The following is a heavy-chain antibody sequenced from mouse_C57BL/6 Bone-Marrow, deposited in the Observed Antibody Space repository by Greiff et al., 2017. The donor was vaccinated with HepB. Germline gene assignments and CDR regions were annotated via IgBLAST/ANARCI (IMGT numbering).Heavy chain of an antibody. CDR3: ARRTHGSSYYYAMDY. V-gene: IGHV1-80*01. D-gene: IGHD1-1*01. CDR2: IYPGDGDT. CDR1: GYAFSSYW. J-gene: IGHJ4*01. Sequence: VQLQQSGAELVKPGASVKISCKASGYAFSSYWMNWVKQRPGKGLEWIGQIYPGDGDTNYNGKFKGKATLTADKSSSTAYMQLSSLTSEDSAVYFCARRTHGSSYYYAMDYWGQGTSVTVSS.